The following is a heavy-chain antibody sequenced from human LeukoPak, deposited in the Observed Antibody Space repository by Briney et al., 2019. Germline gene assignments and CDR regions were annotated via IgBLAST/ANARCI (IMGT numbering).Heavy chain of an antibody. CDR3: ARHIIDAYTPDFYGMDV. CDR2: IDPDDSDT. V-gene: IGHV5-51*01. D-gene: IGHD3-16*01. Sequence: GESLKISCKASGYTFTTYWIGWVRQMPGAGLEWMGIIDPDDSDTRYSPSFRGQVTISADKAFSTAYLQWSSLKASDTAIYYCARHIIDAYTPDFYGMDVWGQGTTVTVSS. CDR1: GYTFTTYW. J-gene: IGHJ6*02.